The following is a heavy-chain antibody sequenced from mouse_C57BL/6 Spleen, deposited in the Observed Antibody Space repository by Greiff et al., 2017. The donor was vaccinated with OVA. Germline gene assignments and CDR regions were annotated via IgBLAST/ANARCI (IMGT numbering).Heavy chain of an antibody. CDR1: GYTFTSYT. J-gene: IGHJ3*01. CDR2: INPSSGYT. Sequence: VQLKESGAELARPGASVKMSCKASGYTFTSYTMHWVKQRPGQGLEWIGYINPSSGYTKYNQKFKDKATLTADKSSSTAYMQLSSLTSEDSAVYYCAREGGQLKFAYWGQGTLVTVSA. D-gene: IGHD3-2*02. CDR3: AREGGQLKFAY. V-gene: IGHV1-4*01.